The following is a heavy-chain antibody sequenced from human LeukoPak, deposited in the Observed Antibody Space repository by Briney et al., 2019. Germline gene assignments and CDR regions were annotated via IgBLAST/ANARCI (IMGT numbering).Heavy chain of an antibody. Sequence: SETLSLTCAVYGGSFSGYYWSWIRQPPGKGLEWIGEINHSGSTNYNPSLKSRVTISVDTSKNQFSLKLSSVTAADTAVYYCARKRSAYYYDAFDIWGQGTMVTVSS. CDR2: INHSGST. CDR3: ARKRSAYYYDAFDI. D-gene: IGHD3-22*01. CDR1: GGSFSGYY. V-gene: IGHV4-34*01. J-gene: IGHJ3*02.